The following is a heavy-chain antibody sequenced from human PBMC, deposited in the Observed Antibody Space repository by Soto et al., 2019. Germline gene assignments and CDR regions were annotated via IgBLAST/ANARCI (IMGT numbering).Heavy chain of an antibody. CDR3: ARSWFGHQVNWFDS. CDR2: IYYSGST. V-gene: IGHV4-59*12. CDR1: GGYISSYY. Sequence: PSETLSLTCTVSGGYISSYYWSWIRQPPGKGLEWIGYIYYSGSTNYNPSLKSRVTISVDTSKNQFSLKLSSVTLEDTAVDYCARSWFGHQVNWFDSWGQGTLVTVSS. J-gene: IGHJ5*01. D-gene: IGHD3-16*01.